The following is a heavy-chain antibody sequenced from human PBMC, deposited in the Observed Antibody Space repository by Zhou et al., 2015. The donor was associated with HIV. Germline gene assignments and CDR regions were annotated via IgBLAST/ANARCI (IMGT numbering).Heavy chain of an antibody. D-gene: IGHD2-8*01. J-gene: IGHJ6*02. Sequence: EVQLVESGGGWVQPGRSLRLSCAASGFTFDDYAMHWVRQTPGKGLEWVSGISSNSGDIGYADSVKGRFTISRDNAKNSLYLQMNSLRDEDTALYYCARSFVVTVSDPAISHYYGMDVWGRGTTVTVSS. CDR1: GFTFDDYA. V-gene: IGHV3-9*01. CDR3: ARSFVVTVSDPAISHYYGMDV. CDR2: ISSNSGDI.